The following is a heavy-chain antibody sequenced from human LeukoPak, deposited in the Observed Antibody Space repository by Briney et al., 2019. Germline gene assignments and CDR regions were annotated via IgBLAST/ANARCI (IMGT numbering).Heavy chain of an antibody. V-gene: IGHV4-39*07. D-gene: IGHD6-13*01. CDR2: IYYSGST. Sequence: SETLSLTCTVSGGSISSSSYYWGWIRQPPGKGLEWIGSIYYSGSTYYNPSLKSRVTISVDTSKNQFSLKLSSVTAADTAVYYCARNLLGGYSSSWYRDFYYMDVWGKGTMVTVSS. CDR1: GGSISSSSYY. J-gene: IGHJ6*03. CDR3: ARNLLGGYSSSWYRDFYYMDV.